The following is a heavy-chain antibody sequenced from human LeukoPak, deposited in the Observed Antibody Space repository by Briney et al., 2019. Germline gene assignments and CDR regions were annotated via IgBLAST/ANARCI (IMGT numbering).Heavy chain of an antibody. J-gene: IGHJ2*01. CDR1: GFTFSSYS. Sequence: PGGSLRLSCAASGFTFSSYSMNWVRQAPGKGLEWVSSISSSSSYIYYADSVKGRFTIARDNAKNSLYLQMNSLRAEDTAVYYCARGTTNLEWAIVSRLRGYFDLWGRGTLVTVSS. CDR2: ISSSSSYI. D-gene: IGHD3-3*01. V-gene: IGHV3-21*03. CDR3: ARGTTNLEWAIVSRLRGYFDL.